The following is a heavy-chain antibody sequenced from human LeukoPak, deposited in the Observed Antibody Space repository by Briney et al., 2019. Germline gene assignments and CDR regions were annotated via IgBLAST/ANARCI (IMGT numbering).Heavy chain of an antibody. Sequence: KAGESLKISCKGSGFIFTSYWIGWVRQMPGKGLEWMGIIYPGDSDTRYSPSFQGQVTISADKSISTAYLQWSSLKASDTAMYYCASALTNNDYGDYWGQGTLVTVSS. CDR2: IYPGDSDT. D-gene: IGHD2-8*01. V-gene: IGHV5-51*01. CDR1: GFIFTSYW. CDR3: ASALTNNDYGDY. J-gene: IGHJ4*02.